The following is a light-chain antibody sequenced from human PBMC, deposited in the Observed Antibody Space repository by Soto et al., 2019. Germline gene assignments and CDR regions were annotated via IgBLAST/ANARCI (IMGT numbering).Light chain of an antibody. CDR2: DAS. CDR1: QSVSGY. J-gene: IGKJ2*01. V-gene: IGKV3-11*01. CDR3: QQSSNRPPMYT. Sequence: EIVLTQSPATLSLSPGEGATLSCRASQSVSGYLAWYQQKPGQSPRLLIYDASHRATGIPARFSGSGSWTDFTITISSLEPEDFAVYYCQQSSNRPPMYTFGQGTKLEIK.